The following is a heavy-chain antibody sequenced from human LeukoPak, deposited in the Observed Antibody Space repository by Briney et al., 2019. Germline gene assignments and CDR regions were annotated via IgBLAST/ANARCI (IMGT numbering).Heavy chain of an antibody. D-gene: IGHD1-14*01. CDR3: ARITVGQIVDY. CDR1: GVSITTYY. Sequence: SETLSLTCTVSGVSITTYYWSWIRQPPGKGLEWIGYIYHSGSTNYNPSLKSRVTMSVDTSKNQFSLKLSSVTAVDTAVYYCARITVGQIVDYWGQGTLVTVSS. CDR2: IYHSGST. J-gene: IGHJ4*02. V-gene: IGHV4-59*12.